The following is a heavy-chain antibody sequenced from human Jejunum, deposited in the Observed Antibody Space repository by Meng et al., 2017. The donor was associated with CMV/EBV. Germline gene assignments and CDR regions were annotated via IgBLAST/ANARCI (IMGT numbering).Heavy chain of an antibody. D-gene: IGHD6-13*01. CDR2: MNGYDVP. V-gene: IGHV3-23*01. Sequence: LSCAASGFIFSNEAMSWLRQAPGKGLEWVSSMNGYDVPYAESVKGRFTISRDNSKNTLYLQLNSLRVEDTAVYYCARIRSSPGRGVWGHGTQVTVSS. CDR3: ARIRSSPGRGV. J-gene: IGHJ4*01. CDR1: GFIFSNEA.